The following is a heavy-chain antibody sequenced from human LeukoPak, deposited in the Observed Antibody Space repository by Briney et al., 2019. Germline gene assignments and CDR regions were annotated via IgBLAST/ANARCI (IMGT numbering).Heavy chain of an antibody. CDR2: IYTSGST. J-gene: IGHJ3*02. D-gene: IGHD3-22*01. CDR1: GGSISSGSYF. Sequence: SQTLSLTCTVSGGSISSGSYFWNWIRQPAGKGLEWIVRIYTSGSTYYNPSLKRRITISLNKAKNHFSLKLSSVTAADTAVYYCARGGYYDSSGSRDAFDIWGQGTMVTVSS. CDR3: ARGGYYDSSGSRDAFDI. V-gene: IGHV4-61*02.